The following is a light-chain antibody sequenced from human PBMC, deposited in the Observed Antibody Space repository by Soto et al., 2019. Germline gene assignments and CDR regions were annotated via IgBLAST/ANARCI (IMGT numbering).Light chain of an antibody. CDR3: QTWDTGSVV. CDR1: SGHSSYA. CDR2: LNADGSH. V-gene: IGLV4-69*01. J-gene: IGLJ2*01. Sequence: QPVLTQSPSASASLGTSVKLTCTLSSGHSSYAIAWHQQQPEKGPRYLMRLNADGSHNKGDGIPDRFSGSRSGAERYLTISSLQSEDEADYYCQTWDTGSVVFGGGTKLTVL.